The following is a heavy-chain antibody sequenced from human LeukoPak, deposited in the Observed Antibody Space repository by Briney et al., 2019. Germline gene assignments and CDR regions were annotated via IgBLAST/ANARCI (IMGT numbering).Heavy chain of an antibody. Sequence: GESLKISCKGSGYSFTSYWIGWVRQMPGKGLEWMGIIYPGDSDTRYSPSFQGQVTISADKSISTAYLQWSSLKASDTAMYYCAKGGYCSSTSCYGEPGSFDPWGQGTLVTVSS. V-gene: IGHV5-51*01. CDR2: IYPGDSDT. J-gene: IGHJ5*02. D-gene: IGHD2-2*01. CDR3: AKGGYCSSTSCYGEPGSFDP. CDR1: GYSFTSYW.